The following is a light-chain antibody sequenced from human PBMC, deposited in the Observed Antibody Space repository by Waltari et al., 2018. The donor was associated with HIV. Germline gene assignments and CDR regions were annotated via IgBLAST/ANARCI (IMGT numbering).Light chain of an antibody. V-gene: IGKV1-39*01. J-gene: IGKJ2*03. Sequence: DIQMTQSPSSLSASVGDRVTITCRASQSVSTYLNWYHQRPGQAPNLLIYTSSTFQSGVPSRFSGSGSGTDFTLTISSLQPEDFGTYYCQQSYSSPRSFGQGTKVEIK. CDR1: QSVSTY. CDR3: QQSYSSPRS. CDR2: TSS.